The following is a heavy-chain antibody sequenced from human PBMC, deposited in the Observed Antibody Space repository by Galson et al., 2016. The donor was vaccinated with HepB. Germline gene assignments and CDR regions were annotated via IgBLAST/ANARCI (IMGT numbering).Heavy chain of an antibody. D-gene: IGHD2-15*01. CDR1: GGSIISGGYY. Sequence: LSLTCTVSGGSIISGGYYWSWIRQHPGKGLEWIGYIYYSGSTHYNPSLKSRVTISVDTSKNRFSLRLSSVSAADTAVYYCARAPCSGGSCYSYYQYYYGIDVWGQGATVTVSS. CDR2: IYYSGST. CDR3: ARAPCSGGSCYSYYQYYYGIDV. J-gene: IGHJ6*02. V-gene: IGHV4-31*03.